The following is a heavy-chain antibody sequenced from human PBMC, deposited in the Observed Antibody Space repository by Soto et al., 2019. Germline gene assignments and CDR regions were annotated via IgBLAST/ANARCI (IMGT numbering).Heavy chain of an antibody. CDR2: ISYDGSNK. D-gene: IGHD2-2*01. CDR1: GFTFSSYA. J-gene: IGHJ4*02. CDR3: ARDRCSSTSCYPHGLDY. V-gene: IGHV3-30-3*01. Sequence: LRLSCAASGFTFSSYAMHWVRQAPGKGLEWVAVISYDGSNKYYADSVKGRFTISRDNSKNTLYLQMNSLRAEDTAVYYCARDRCSSTSCYPHGLDYWGQGTLVTVSS.